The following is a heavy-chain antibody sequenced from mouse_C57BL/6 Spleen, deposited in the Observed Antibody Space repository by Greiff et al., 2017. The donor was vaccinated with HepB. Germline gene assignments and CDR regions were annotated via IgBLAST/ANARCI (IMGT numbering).Heavy chain of an antibody. J-gene: IGHJ3*01. D-gene: IGHD2-4*01. CDR1: GYTFTDYY. Sequence: EVKLMESGPVLVKPGASVKMSCKASGYTFTDYYMNWVKQSHGKSLEWIGVINPYNGGTSYNQKFKGKATLTVDKSSSTAYMELNSLTSEDSAVYYCARGDYDGPGFAYWGQGTLVTVSA. CDR3: ARGDYDGPGFAY. CDR2: INPYNGGT. V-gene: IGHV1-19*01.